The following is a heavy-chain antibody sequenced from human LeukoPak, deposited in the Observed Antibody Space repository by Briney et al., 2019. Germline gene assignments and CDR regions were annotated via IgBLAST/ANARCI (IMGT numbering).Heavy chain of an antibody. CDR3: ARAKMPGIETAGSVNHLDY. D-gene: IGHD6-13*01. Sequence: PGGSLRLSCAASEFTFSSYDMHWVRQATGKGLEWVSTIDTAGNAWYPDSVKSGFTISRENTENSLNLQINSLRVENRAVYYCARAKMPGIETAGSVNHLDYWGQGTLVTVSS. CDR2: IDTAGNA. CDR1: EFTFSSYD. V-gene: IGHV3-13*01. J-gene: IGHJ4*02.